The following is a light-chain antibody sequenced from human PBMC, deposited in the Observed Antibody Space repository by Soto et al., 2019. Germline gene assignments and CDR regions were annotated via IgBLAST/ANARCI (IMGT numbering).Light chain of an antibody. CDR1: QIIGNY. V-gene: IGKV3-11*01. Sequence: EVVLTQSPATLSLSPGEGATLSCRASQIIGNYLAWYQQKPGQAPRLLIYATSNRGTGIPAGLSGSGSGTDFTLTISRLEPEEFAAYYCRQYGRSLGFTFGGGTKVEMK. CDR3: RQYGRSLGFT. J-gene: IGKJ4*01. CDR2: ATS.